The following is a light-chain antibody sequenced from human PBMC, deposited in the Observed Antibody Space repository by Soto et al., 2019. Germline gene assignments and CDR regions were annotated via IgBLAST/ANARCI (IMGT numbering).Light chain of an antibody. CDR3: CSYTGSSTHVL. Sequence: QSALTQPASVSGSPGQSITISCTGTSNDVGSYNLVSWYQQHPGKAPKLMIYEVSRRPSGVSNRFSGSKSGNTASLTISGLQAEDEADYYCCSYTGSSTHVLFGGGTKLTAL. V-gene: IGLV2-23*02. CDR2: EVS. J-gene: IGLJ2*01. CDR1: SNDVGSYNL.